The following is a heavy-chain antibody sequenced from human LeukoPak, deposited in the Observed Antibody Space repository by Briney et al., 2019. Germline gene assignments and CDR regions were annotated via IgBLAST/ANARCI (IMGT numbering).Heavy chain of an antibody. CDR2: IYTTGST. CDR3: ARKDCSTTSCSYGFDI. D-gene: IGHD2-2*01. J-gene: IGHJ3*02. Sequence: SETLSLTCTVSGGSISDYYWSWIRQPAGKGLEWIGRIYTTGSTDYNPSLKSRVTMSVDTSKNQFSLKLSSVTAADTAVYFCARKDCSTTSCSYGFDIWAQGTMVTVSS. CDR1: GGSISDYY. V-gene: IGHV4-4*07.